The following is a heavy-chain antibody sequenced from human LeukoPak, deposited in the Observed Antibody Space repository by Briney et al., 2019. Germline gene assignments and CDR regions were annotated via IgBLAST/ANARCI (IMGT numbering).Heavy chain of an antibody. CDR1: GYTFIGYY. V-gene: IGHV1-2*02. CDR2: INPNSGGT. Sequence: EASVKVSCKASGYTFIGYYMHWVRQAPGQGLEWMGWINPNSGGTNYAQKFQGRVTMARDTSISTAYMELSRLRSDDTAVYYCARDPRGTTVIFDYWGQGTLVTVSS. D-gene: IGHD4-17*01. CDR3: ARDPRGTTVIFDY. J-gene: IGHJ4*02.